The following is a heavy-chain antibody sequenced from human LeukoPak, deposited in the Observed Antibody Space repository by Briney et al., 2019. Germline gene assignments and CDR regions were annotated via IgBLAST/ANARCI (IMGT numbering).Heavy chain of an antibody. CDR3: AKGSYYDSSGSFYFDY. J-gene: IGHJ4*02. D-gene: IGHD3-22*01. V-gene: IGHV3-23*01. Sequence: GGSLRLSCAASGFTFSSYAMSWVRQAPGKGLEWVSGISGSGDNTYYADSVKGRFTISRDNSKNTLYVHVDSLGTEDTAAYYCAKGSYYDSSGSFYFDYWGQGTLVTVSS. CDR2: ISGSGDNT. CDR1: GFTFSSYA.